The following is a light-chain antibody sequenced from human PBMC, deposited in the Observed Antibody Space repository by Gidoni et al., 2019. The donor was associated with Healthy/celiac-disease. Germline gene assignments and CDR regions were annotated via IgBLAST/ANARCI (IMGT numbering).Light chain of an antibody. J-gene: IGKJ1*01. CDR2: AAS. V-gene: IGKV1-39*01. CDR3: QQSYSTPPT. Sequence: DTPMTQSPSSLSASVGDRVTITCRASQSISSYLDWYQQKPGKAPKLLIYAASSLQSGVPSRFSGSGSGTDFTLTISSLQPEDFATYYCQQSYSTPPTFXQXTKVEIK. CDR1: QSISSY.